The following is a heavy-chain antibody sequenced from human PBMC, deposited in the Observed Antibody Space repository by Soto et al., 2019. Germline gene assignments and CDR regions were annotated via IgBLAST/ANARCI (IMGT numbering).Heavy chain of an antibody. D-gene: IGHD3-9*01. CDR1: GYTLTELS. V-gene: IGHV1-24*01. CDR3: ATTYYDILTGYYQNWFDP. CDR2: FDPEDGET. J-gene: IGHJ5*02. Sequence: GASVKVSCKVSGYTLTELSIHWVRQAPGKGLEWMGGFDPEDGETIYAQKFQGRVTMTEDTSTDTAYMELSSLRSEDTAVYYCATTYYDILTGYYQNWFDPWGQGTLVTVSS.